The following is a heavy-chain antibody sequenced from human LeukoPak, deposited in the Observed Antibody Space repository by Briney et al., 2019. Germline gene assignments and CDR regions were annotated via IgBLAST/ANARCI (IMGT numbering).Heavy chain of an antibody. CDR2: IYTSGST. J-gene: IGHJ5*02. V-gene: IGHV4-4*07. CDR3: AGMVRGVINGDWFDP. CDR1: GGSISNYY. Sequence: PSETLSLTCTVSGGSISNYYWSWIRQPAGKGLEWIGRIYTSGSTNYNPSLKSRVTMSVDTSKNQFSLKLSSVTAADTAVYYCAGMVRGVINGDWFDPWGQGTLVTVSS. D-gene: IGHD3-10*01.